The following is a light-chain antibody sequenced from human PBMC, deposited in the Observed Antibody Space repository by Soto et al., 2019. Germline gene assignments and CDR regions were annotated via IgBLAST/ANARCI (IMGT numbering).Light chain of an antibody. CDR1: STDVDGYDY. J-gene: IGLJ1*01. Sequence: QSVLTQPASVSGSPGQSITISCTGASTDVDGYDYVSWYQQHPGQAPKLMIYDVNNRPSGVSYRFSGSKSGDTASLTISGLQAEDDADYYCSSSTSSAPFYVFRTGTKVPGL. V-gene: IGLV2-14*03. CDR3: SSSTSSAPFYV. CDR2: DVN.